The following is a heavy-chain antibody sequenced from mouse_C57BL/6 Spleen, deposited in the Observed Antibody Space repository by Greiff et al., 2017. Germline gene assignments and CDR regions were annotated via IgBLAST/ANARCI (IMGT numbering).Heavy chain of an antibody. Sequence: QVQLQQPGAELVMPGASVKLSCKASGYTFTSYWMHWVKQRPGQGLEWIGEIDPSDSYTNYNQKFKGKSTLTVDKSSSTAYMQLSSLTSEDSAVYYCARKDYYGSSSDYWGQGTTRTVSS. V-gene: IGHV1-69*01. J-gene: IGHJ2*01. CDR3: ARKDYYGSSSDY. CDR2: IDPSDSYT. CDR1: GYTFTSYW. D-gene: IGHD1-1*01.